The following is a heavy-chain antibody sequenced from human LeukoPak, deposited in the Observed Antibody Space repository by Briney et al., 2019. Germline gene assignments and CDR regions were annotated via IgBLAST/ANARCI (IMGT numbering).Heavy chain of an antibody. CDR3: ASWSPWIAAGGAGFH. D-gene: IGHD6-13*01. CDR1: GFTVSDTY. J-gene: IGHJ4*02. CDR2: IYSGGKT. Sequence: GGSLRLSCAASGFTVSDTYMSWVRQAPGKGLEWVSVIYSGGKTYYADSVKGRFTISRDNSKNTLYLQMNNLRAADTAVYYCASWSPWIAAGGAGFHWGQGTLVTVSS. V-gene: IGHV3-66*01.